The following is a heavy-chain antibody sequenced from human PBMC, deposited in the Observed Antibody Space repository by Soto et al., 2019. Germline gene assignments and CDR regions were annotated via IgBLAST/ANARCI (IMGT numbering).Heavy chain of an antibody. Sequence: GESLKISCKGSGYSFTSYWISWVRQMPGKGLEWMGRIDPSDSYTSYSPSFEGHVTISADKSISTAYLQWSSLKASDTAMYYCARQVTTESRTYSFDYWGQGTLVTVS. CDR3: ARQVTTESRTYSFDY. CDR2: IDPSDSYT. D-gene: IGHD1-1*01. J-gene: IGHJ4*02. V-gene: IGHV5-10-1*01. CDR1: GYSFTSYW.